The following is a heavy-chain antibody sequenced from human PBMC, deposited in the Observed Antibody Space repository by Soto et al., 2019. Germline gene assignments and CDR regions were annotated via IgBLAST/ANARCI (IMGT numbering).Heavy chain of an antibody. CDR1: GGSISSGGYY. D-gene: IGHD3-10*01. CDR2: IYYSGST. Sequence: SETLSLTCTVSGGSISSGGYYWSWIRQHPGKGLEWIGYIYYSGSTYYNPSLKSRVTISVDTSKNQFSLKLSSATAADTAVYYCARDQGYYGSGRIDGMDVWGQGTTVTVSS. J-gene: IGHJ6*02. V-gene: IGHV4-31*03. CDR3: ARDQGYYGSGRIDGMDV.